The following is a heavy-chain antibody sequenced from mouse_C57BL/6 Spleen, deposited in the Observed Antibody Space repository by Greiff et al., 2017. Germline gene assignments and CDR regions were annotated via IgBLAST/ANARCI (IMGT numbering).Heavy chain of an antibody. D-gene: IGHD2-3*01. V-gene: IGHV1-81*01. CDR3: ARGDDGYSFAY. Sequence: VQLQESGAELARPGASVKLSCKASGYTFTSYGISWVKQRTGQGLEWIGEIYPRSGNTYYNEKFKGKATLTADKSSSTAYMELRSLTSEDSAVYFCARGDDGYSFAYWGQGTLVTVSA. J-gene: IGHJ3*01. CDR2: IYPRSGNT. CDR1: GYTFTSYG.